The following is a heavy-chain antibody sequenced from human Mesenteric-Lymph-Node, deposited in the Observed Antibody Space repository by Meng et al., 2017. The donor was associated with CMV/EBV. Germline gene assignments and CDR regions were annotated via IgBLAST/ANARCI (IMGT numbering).Heavy chain of an antibody. V-gene: IGHV1-2*02. CDR1: GYTFTGYY. D-gene: IGHD3-22*01. Sequence: ASVKVSCKASGYTFTGYYMHWVRQAPGQGLEWMGWINPNTGGTVSAQKFQGRVTMTRYTSISTAYMELRSLRSDDTAVYYCARRDDSSGYYYRRFDPWGQGTLVTVSS. CDR2: INPNTGGT. CDR3: ARRDDSSGYYYRRFDP. J-gene: IGHJ5*02.